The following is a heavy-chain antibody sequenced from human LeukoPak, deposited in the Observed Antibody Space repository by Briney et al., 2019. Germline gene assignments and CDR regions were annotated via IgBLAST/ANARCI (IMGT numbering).Heavy chain of an antibody. CDR1: GFTFSSYW. CDR2: IKEDGSDK. V-gene: IGHV3-7*01. D-gene: IGHD5-18*01. CDR3: ARDAGYGYDRFDY. J-gene: IGHJ4*02. Sequence: GGSLRLSCAASGFTFSSYWMAWVRQAPGKGLEWVANIKEDGSDKNYVESLKGRFTISRDNAMNSLYLQMDSLRAEDTAVYYCARDAGYGYDRFDYWGQGTQVTVSS.